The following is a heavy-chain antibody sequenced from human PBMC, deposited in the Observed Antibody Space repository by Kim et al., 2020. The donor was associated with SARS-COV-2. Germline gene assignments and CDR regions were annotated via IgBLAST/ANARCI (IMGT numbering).Heavy chain of an antibody. CDR3: ARDPNWGYARYDY. J-gene: IGHJ4*02. CDR1: GGSFSGYY. Sequence: SETLSLTCAVYGGSFSGYYWSWIRQPPGKGLEWIGEINHSGSTNYNPSLKSRVTISVDTSKNQFSLKLSSVTAADTAVYYCARDPNWGYARYDYWGQGTLVTVSS. CDR2: INHSGST. D-gene: IGHD3-16*01. V-gene: IGHV4-34*01.